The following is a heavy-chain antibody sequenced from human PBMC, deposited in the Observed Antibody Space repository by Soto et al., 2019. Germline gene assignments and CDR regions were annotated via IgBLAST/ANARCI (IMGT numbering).Heavy chain of an antibody. Sequence: HVQLQASGPGLGRPSETLSLKCNVSGGPMTGYFWSWFRLSAGKGLAWIGRIYTSWTTNYNPSFKGRVTISVDTAWIHFALRLTSVTAADSALYYCATATNPWAFDVLGPGTMGSVS. J-gene: IGHJ3*01. CDR1: GGPMTGYF. CDR2: IYTSWTT. CDR3: ATATNPWAFDV. D-gene: IGHD1-26*01. V-gene: IGHV4-4*07.